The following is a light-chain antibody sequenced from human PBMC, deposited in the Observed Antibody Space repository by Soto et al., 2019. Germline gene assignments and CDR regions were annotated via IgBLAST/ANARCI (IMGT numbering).Light chain of an antibody. CDR2: AAS. CDR3: QHYDSYPFT. J-gene: IGKJ5*01. Sequence: DIQLTQSPSFLSASVGDRVTITCRASQGISNYVIWYQQKPGKAPKLLIYAASTLQGGVASRFSGSGSGTEFTLTSSSLQPEDFAIYYYQHYDSYPFTFGQGTRLEIK. CDR1: QGISNY. V-gene: IGKV1-9*01.